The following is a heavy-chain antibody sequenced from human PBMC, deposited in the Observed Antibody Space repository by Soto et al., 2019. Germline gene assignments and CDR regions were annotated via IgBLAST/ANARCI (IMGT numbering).Heavy chain of an antibody. CDR2: IYYSGST. D-gene: IGHD6-19*01. J-gene: IGHJ2*01. CDR3: ASGGSSGWPRYFDL. CDR1: GGSISSYY. V-gene: IGHV4-59*01. Sequence: QVQLQESGPGLVKPSENLSLTCTVSGGSISSYYWSWIRQPPGKGLEWIGYIYYSGSTNYNPSLKSRVTISVDTSKNQFALKVSSVTAADTAVYYCASGGSSGWPRYFDLWGRGTLVTVS.